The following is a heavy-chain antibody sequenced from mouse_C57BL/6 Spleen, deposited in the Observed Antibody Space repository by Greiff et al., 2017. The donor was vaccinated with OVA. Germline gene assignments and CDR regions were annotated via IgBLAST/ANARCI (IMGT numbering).Heavy chain of an antibody. V-gene: IGHV1-50*01. CDR3: ASSDGLDY. CDR1: GYTFTSYW. D-gene: IGHD2-3*01. J-gene: IGHJ4*01. CDR2: IDPSDSYT. Sequence: QVQLQQPGAELVKPGASVKLSCKASGYTFTSYWMQWVKQRPGQGLEWIGEIDPSDSYTNYTQKFKGKATLTVDTSSSTAYMQLSSLTSEDAAVYYCASSDGLDYWGQGTSVTVSA.